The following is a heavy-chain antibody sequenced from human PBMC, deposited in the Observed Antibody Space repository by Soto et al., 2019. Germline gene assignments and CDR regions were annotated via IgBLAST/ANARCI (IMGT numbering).Heavy chain of an antibody. Sequence: GGSLRLSCAASGFTFSNAWMNWVRQAPGKGLEWVGRIKSKTDGGTTDYAAPVKGRFTISREDSKNKLYLQMNSLKTEDTAVYYCTTDGVVVAATPGGEQQTSFDYWGQGTLVTVSS. CDR3: TTDGVVVAATPGGEQQTSFDY. D-gene: IGHD2-15*01. V-gene: IGHV3-15*07. CDR2: IKSKTDGGTT. CDR1: GFTFSNAW. J-gene: IGHJ4*02.